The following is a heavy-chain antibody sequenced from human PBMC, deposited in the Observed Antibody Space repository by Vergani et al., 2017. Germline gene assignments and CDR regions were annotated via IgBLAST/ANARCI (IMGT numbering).Heavy chain of an antibody. CDR1: GYIFTDYY. J-gene: IGHJ5*02. CDR3: ARDRKVPEDRMATINWFDP. V-gene: IGHV1-2*02. CDR2: IDTKSGDT. Sequence: QVQLVQSGSEVKKPGASMKVSCKASGYIFTDYYIHWVRQAPGQGPEWMGWIDTKSGDTSYAQQFQGRVTMTRVPSLRSAYMDLGRLTSDDSAVYYCARDRKVPEDRMATINWFDPWGQGTLVTVSS. D-gene: IGHD5-12*01.